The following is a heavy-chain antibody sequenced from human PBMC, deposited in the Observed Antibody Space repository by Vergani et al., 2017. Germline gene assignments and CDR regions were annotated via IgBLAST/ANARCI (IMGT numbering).Heavy chain of an antibody. CDR1: RYPFSRYG. D-gene: IGHD3-3*01. J-gene: IGHJ6*02. V-gene: IGHV1-18*01. CDR3: SRGGFYTSRNDFKFYGLDV. CDR2: ISAYSGET. Sequence: QAQLVQSGAEVKKPGASVRVSCKASRYPFSRYGISWVRQAPGQGLEWMGWISAYSGETRYARSLQGRVTMTTDASTNTAYMSLRSLRSDDTAIYYCSRGGFYTSRNDFKFYGLDVWGQGTTVTVTS.